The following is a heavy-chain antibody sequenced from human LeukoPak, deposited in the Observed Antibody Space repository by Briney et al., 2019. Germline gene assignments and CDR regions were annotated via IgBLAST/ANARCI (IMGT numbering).Heavy chain of an antibody. CDR3: VRIDYSNAFDI. CDR1: GYTFTSYD. D-gene: IGHD4-11*01. Sequence: GASVKVSCKASGYTFTSYDINWVRQATGQGLEWMGWMNPKTGNTGSAQKLQGRVTITGNISISTAYMELSSLRSEDTAVYYCVRIDYSNAFDIWGQGTMVTVSS. V-gene: IGHV1-8*01. J-gene: IGHJ3*02. CDR2: MNPKTGNT.